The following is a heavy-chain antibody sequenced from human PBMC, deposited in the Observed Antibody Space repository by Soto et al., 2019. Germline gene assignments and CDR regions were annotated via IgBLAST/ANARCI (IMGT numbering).Heavy chain of an antibody. J-gene: IGHJ6*02. Sequence: GVPLRLSCAASGFTFSSYAMSWGRQAPGKGLEWVSGICGDDGGTSYADSVKGRFTISRDNSKNTLYLQMNSLRAEDTAVYYCAKDRGGYYYGLDVWGQGTTVTVSS. V-gene: IGHV3-23*01. CDR3: AKDRGGYYYGLDV. CDR1: GFTFSSYA. CDR2: ICGDDGGT. D-gene: IGHD3-16*01.